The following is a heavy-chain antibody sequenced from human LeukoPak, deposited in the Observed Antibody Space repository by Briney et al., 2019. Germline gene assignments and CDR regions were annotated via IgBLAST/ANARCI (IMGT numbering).Heavy chain of an antibody. CDR1: GYTFTGYY. CDR2: INPNTDYT. CDR3: AREEANTRIHFDY. D-gene: IGHD3-22*01. V-gene: IGHV1-2*02. Sequence: ASVKVSCKASGYTFTGYYIHWVRQAPGQGLEWMGYINPNTDYTNYAQNFQDRVTMTGDTSISTAFMELSSLRSDDTAVYCAREEANTRIHFDYWGQGTLVTVSS. J-gene: IGHJ4*02.